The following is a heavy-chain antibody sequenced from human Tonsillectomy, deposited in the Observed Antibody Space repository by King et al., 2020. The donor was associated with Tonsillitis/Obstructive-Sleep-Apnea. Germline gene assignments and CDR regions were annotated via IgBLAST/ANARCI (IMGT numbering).Heavy chain of an antibody. V-gene: IGHV5-51*01. CDR3: ARGSTDYYYYMDV. CDR2: IYPDDSDT. D-gene: IGHD2-2*01. Sequence: VQLVESGAEVKKPGESLKISCKGSGYSFTSYWIAWVRQMPGKGLEWMGIIYPDDSDTRYSPSFQGQVTISADKSISTGYLQWSSLKASDTAMYYCARGSTDYYYYMDVWGKGTTVTVSS. J-gene: IGHJ6*03. CDR1: GYSFTSYW.